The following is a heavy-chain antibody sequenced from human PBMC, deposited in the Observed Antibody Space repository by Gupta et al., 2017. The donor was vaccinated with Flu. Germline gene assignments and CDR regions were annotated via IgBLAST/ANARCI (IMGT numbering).Heavy chain of an antibody. Sequence: VQLEESGGGVVQPGKALRSPCVASAFSFRDSGMHWVRQAPGKGLEWVSFTWFDGSSKYYGDSVKGRFTISRDNSENTLYLQMDNLRVEDTAVYYCARRGGGSYFGELDYWGQGTLVTVSS. CDR3: ARRGGGSYFGELDY. CDR2: TWFDGSSK. D-gene: IGHD1-26*01. V-gene: IGHV3-33*01. CDR1: AFSFRDSG. J-gene: IGHJ4*02.